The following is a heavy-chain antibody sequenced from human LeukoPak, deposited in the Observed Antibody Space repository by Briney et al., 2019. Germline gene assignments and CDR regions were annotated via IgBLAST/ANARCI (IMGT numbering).Heavy chain of an antibody. CDR1: GGSISNSSNY. Sequence: PSETLSLTCSVSGGSISNSSNYWGWIRQPPGKGLEWIGNIYNRGSTYYNPSLKSRVTISVDTSKNQFSLNLSSVTAADTAVYYCARHREYCSNITCYPFDFDYWGQGTLVTVSS. V-gene: IGHV4-39*01. J-gene: IGHJ4*02. CDR2: IYNRGST. D-gene: IGHD2-2*01. CDR3: ARHREYCSNITCYPFDFDY.